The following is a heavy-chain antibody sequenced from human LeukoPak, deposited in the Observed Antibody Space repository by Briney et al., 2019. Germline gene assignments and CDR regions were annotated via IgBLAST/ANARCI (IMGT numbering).Heavy chain of an antibody. Sequence: ASVKVSCKASGYTLTGYYIRWARQAPGQGLEWMGWINPNNGGTNYAQKFQGRVTMTRDTSISTAYMELSSLRSDDTAVYYCARDVINCSFDHWGQGTLVTVSS. V-gene: IGHV1-2*02. CDR2: INPNNGGT. CDR1: GYTLTGYY. D-gene: IGHD1-1*01. J-gene: IGHJ4*02. CDR3: ARDVINCSFDH.